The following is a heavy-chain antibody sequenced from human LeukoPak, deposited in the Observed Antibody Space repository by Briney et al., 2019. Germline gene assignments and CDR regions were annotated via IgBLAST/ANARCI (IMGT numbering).Heavy chain of an antibody. CDR2: ISGSGGST. J-gene: IGHJ4*02. Sequence: GGSLRLSCAASGFTFSSYAMSWVRQAPGKGLEWVSAISGSGGSTYYADSVKGRFTISRDNSKNTLYLQMNSLRAEDTAVYYCSKVRTHTYYYGSGIFDYWGQGTLVTVSS. CDR3: SKVRTHTYYYGSGIFDY. V-gene: IGHV3-23*01. CDR1: GFTFSSYA. D-gene: IGHD3-10*01.